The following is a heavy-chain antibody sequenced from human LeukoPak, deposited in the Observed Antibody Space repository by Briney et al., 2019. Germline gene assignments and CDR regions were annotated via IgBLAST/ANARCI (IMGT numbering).Heavy chain of an antibody. Sequence: SETLSLTCTVSGGSISSYYWSWIRQPPGKGLEWIGYIYYSGSTDYNPSLKSRVTISVDTSKNQFSLILNSVTAADTAVYYCARVDYYDSSVFDYWGQGTLVTVSS. CDR2: IYYSGST. CDR1: GGSISSYY. D-gene: IGHD3-22*01. V-gene: IGHV4-59*01. CDR3: ARVDYYDSSVFDY. J-gene: IGHJ4*02.